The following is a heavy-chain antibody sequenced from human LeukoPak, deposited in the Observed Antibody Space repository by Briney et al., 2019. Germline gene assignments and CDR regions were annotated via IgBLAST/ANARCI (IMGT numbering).Heavy chain of an antibody. CDR2: ISSSSSYI. CDR1: GFTFSSYS. Sequence: GGSLTLSCAASGFTFSSYSMNWVRQAPGKGLEWVSSISSSSSYIYYADSVKGRFTISGDNAKNSLYLQMNSLRAEDTAVYYCAREGAGDDSSGYWPLEIDYWGQGTLVTVSS. CDR3: AREGAGDDSSGYWPLEIDY. V-gene: IGHV3-21*01. J-gene: IGHJ4*02. D-gene: IGHD3-22*01.